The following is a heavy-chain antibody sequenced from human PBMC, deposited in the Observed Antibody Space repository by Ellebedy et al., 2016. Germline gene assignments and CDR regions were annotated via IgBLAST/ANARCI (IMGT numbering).Heavy chain of an antibody. J-gene: IGHJ4*02. CDR3: ARDGREWSRDL. D-gene: IGHD2-8*01. Sequence: GGSLRLXCAASGFPFNTAGMTWVRQAPGKGLEWVATIVNSGRDTYYGDPLKGRFTVSRDNTRNSVYLQMDSLTVEDTAVYYCARDGREWSRDLWGQGTLVTVSS. CDR2: IVNSGRDT. CDR1: GFPFNTAG. V-gene: IGHV3-21*06.